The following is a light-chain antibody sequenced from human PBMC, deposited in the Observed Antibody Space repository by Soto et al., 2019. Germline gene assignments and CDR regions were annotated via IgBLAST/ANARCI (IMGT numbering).Light chain of an antibody. CDR2: GNR. CDR1: SSDVGSYNL. CDR3: QAYDYSLTASV. J-gene: IGLJ3*02. V-gene: IGLV2-14*02. Sequence: QSVLTQPASVSGSPGQSITISCTGTSSDVGSYNLVSWYQQHPGKAPKLVIYGNRNRPSGVPERFSGSKSGTSASLAITGLQAEDEGDYYCQAYDYSLTASVFGGGTKLTVL.